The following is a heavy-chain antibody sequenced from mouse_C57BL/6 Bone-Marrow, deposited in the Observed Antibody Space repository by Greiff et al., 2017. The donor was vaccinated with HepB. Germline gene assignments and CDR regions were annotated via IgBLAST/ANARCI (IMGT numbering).Heavy chain of an antibody. J-gene: IGHJ2*01. CDR2: ISDGGSYT. CDR3: ARERGLRYLDY. CDR1: GFTFSSYA. V-gene: IGHV5-4*01. Sequence: EVNVVESGGGLVKPGGSLKLSCAASGFTFSSYAMSWVRQTPEKRLEWVATISDGGSYTYYPDNVKGRFTISRDNAKNNLYLQMSHLKSEDTAMYYCARERGLRYLDYWGQGTTLTVSS. D-gene: IGHD1-1*01.